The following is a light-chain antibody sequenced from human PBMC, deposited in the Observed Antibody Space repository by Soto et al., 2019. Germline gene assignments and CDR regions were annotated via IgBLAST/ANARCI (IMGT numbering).Light chain of an antibody. Sequence: QAVVSQPPSASGTPGQRVTISCSGSSSNIGSNTVNWYQQLPGTAPKLLMYSNNQRPSGVPARFSGSKSGTSASLAISGLQSEDEADYYCATWDDSLNGPVFGGGTKLTVL. CDR3: ATWDDSLNGPV. J-gene: IGLJ2*01. CDR1: SSNIGSNT. V-gene: IGLV1-44*01. CDR2: SNN.